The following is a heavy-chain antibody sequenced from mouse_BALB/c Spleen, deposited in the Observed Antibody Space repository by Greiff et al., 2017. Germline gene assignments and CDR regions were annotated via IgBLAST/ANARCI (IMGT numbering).Heavy chain of an antibody. V-gene: IGHV2-9*02. Sequence: QVQLKESGPGLVAPSQSLSITCTVSGFSLTSYGVHWVRQPPGKGLEWLGVIWAGGSTNYNSALMSRLSISKDNSKSQVFLKMNSLQTDDTAMYYCARNHYRYDDYFDYWGQGTTLTVSS. CDR1: GFSLTSYG. D-gene: IGHD2-14*01. CDR2: IWAGGST. CDR3: ARNHYRYDDYFDY. J-gene: IGHJ2*01.